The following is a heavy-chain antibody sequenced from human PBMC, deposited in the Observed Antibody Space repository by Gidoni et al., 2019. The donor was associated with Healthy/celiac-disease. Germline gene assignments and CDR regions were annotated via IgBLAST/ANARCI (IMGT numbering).Heavy chain of an antibody. Sequence: EVQLLESGGGLVQPGGSLSLSCAAPGFTFSSYAMSWVRQAPGKGLEGVSAISGSGGSTYYADSVKGRFTISRDNSKNTLYLQMNSLRAEDTAVYYCAKLVVADTDWYFDLWGRGTLVTVSS. J-gene: IGHJ2*01. V-gene: IGHV3-23*01. D-gene: IGHD2-15*01. CDR1: GFTFSSYA. CDR2: ISGSGGST. CDR3: AKLVVADTDWYFDL.